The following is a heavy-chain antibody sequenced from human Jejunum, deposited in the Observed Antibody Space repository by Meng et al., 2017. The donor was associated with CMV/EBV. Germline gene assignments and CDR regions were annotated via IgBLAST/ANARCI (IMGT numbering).Heavy chain of an antibody. D-gene: IGHD3-10*01. J-gene: IGHJ4*02. CDR1: GYTCVPYL. V-gene: IGHV1-46*01. CDR3: VREFVGGYFDY. Sequence: NASGYTCVPYLIHWVRQAPGQGLEWTKIINPNDGSTGYTQKFHGRVTMTRDTSTSTVYMELSGLTFDDTAVYYCVREFVGGYFDYWGQGSLVTVSS. CDR2: INPNDGST.